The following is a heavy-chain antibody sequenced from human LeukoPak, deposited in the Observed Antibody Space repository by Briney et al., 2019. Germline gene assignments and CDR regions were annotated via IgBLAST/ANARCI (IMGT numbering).Heavy chain of an antibody. Sequence: GASVKVSCKASGGTFRTYSVTWVRQAPGQGLEWMGGIIPIFGTPNYAQKFQGRVKVTTDDATGTAYMELSSLKSEDTAIYYCARVDRYHFYLDVWGKGTPVTVSS. CDR3: ARVDRYHFYLDV. CDR2: IIPIFGTP. V-gene: IGHV1-69*05. CDR1: GGTFRTYS. J-gene: IGHJ6*03.